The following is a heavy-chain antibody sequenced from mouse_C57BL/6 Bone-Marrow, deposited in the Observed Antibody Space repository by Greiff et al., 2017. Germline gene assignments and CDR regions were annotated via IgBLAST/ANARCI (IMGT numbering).Heavy chain of an antibody. CDR3: TRNWDRFAY. CDR1: GYTFTSYW. CDR2: IYPGNSDT. J-gene: IGHJ3*01. Sequence: VQLQQSGTVLARPGASVKMSCKTSGYTFTSYWMHWVKQRPGQGLEWIGAIYPGNSDTSYNQKFKGKAKLTAVTSASTAYMELSSLTNEYTAVYYCTRNWDRFAYWGQGTLVTVSA. D-gene: IGHD4-1*01. V-gene: IGHV1-5*01.